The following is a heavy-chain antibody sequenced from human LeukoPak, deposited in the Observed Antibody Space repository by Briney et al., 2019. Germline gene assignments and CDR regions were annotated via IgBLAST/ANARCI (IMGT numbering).Heavy chain of an antibody. D-gene: IGHD2-15*01. V-gene: IGHV3-21*01. CDR2: ISSDSNYI. CDR3: ARDVSRISDY. Sequence: PGGSLILSCAASGFTFSSYSMNWVRQASGKGLEWVSSISSDSNYIYYADSLKGRFTISRDNAKSSLYLQTNSLRAEDTAVYYCARDVSRISDYWGQGALVTVSS. CDR1: GFTFSSYS. J-gene: IGHJ4*02.